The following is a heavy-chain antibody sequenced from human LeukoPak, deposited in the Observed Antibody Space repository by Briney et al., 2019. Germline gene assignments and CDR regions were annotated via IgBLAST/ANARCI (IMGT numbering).Heavy chain of an antibody. CDR2: INDDGSEK. D-gene: IGHD2-15*01. J-gene: IGHJ4*02. Sequence: GGSLRLSCAASGFPFTSYWMVWVRQAPGKGLEWVANINDDGSEKNYLESLKGRFTISRDNANNSVSLHMTALRAEDTAVYYCARPGIVVVVAATTFDYWGQGTLVTVSS. V-gene: IGHV3-7*03. CDR1: GFPFTSYW. CDR3: ARPGIVVVVAATTFDY.